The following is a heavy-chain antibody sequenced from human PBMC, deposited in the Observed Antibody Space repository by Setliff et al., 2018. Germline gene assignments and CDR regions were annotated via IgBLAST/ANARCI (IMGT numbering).Heavy chain of an antibody. D-gene: IGHD3-3*01. CDR2: ISYSGKT. J-gene: IGHJ3*02. CDR1: GGSIDSHY. CDR3: ARGKTFFGAFIRAFDI. V-gene: IGHV4-59*11. Sequence: PSETLSLTCSVSGGSIDSHYWSWIRQPPGKGLEWLGYISYSGKTNYNPSLKSRVTISIDTSKNQFSLKLSSVTAADTAVYHCARGKTFFGAFIRAFDIWGQGRMVTVSS.